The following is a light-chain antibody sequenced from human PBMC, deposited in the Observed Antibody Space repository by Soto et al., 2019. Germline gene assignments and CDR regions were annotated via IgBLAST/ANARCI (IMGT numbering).Light chain of an antibody. V-gene: IGKV3-20*01. CDR3: QQFGSSVT. CDR2: RTS. J-gene: IGKJ5*01. CDR1: QSVSSTY. Sequence: EIVLTQSPGPLSLSPGERATVSCRASQSVSSTYLAWYQQKPGQAPRLLIYRTSTRATGIPDRFSGSGSRTDFTLTISRLEPEDFAVYYCQQFGSSVTFGQGTRLEIK.